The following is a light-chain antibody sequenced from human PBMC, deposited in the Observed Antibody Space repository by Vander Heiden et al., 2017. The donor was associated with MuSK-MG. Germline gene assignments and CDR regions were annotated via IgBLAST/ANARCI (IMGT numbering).Light chain of an antibody. V-gene: IGKV1-33*01. Sequence: DVQITQSPCCLFASVGDRVSITCQASQDISRYLNWYQQKPGKAPQLPTYDASNLETGVPARFSGRGSGTDFTVTISSLQPEDIATYYCQQYDKLTYTFGQGTKLEIK. CDR3: QQYDKLTYT. J-gene: IGKJ2*01. CDR2: DAS. CDR1: QDISRY.